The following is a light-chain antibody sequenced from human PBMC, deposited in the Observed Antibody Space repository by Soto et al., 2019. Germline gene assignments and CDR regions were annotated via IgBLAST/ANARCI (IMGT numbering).Light chain of an antibody. CDR3: QQRSNWPPLT. J-gene: IGKJ4*01. Sequence: IMLTQSPATLALFPGERATLSCSSSQSVSSYLAWYQQRPGQAPRLLIYDTSNRATGIPARFSGSGSGTDFTLTISSLEPEDFAVYYCQQRSNWPPLTFGGGTKVDIK. V-gene: IGKV3-11*01. CDR1: QSVSSY. CDR2: DTS.